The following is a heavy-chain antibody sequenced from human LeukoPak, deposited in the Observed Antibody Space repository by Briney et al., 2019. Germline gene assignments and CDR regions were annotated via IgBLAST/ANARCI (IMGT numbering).Heavy chain of an antibody. V-gene: IGHV3-30*18. CDR1: GFTFSSYG. Sequence: GALRLSCAASGFTFSSYGMHWVRQAPGKGLEWVAVISYDGSNKYYADSVKGRFTISRDNSKNTLYLQMNSLRAEDTAVYYCAKDRIDYGGNSLFDYWGQGTLVTVSS. CDR3: AKDRIDYGGNSLFDY. CDR2: ISYDGSNK. J-gene: IGHJ4*02. D-gene: IGHD4-23*01.